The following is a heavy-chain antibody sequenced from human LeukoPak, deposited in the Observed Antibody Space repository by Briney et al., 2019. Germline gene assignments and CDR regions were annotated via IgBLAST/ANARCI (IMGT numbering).Heavy chain of an antibody. V-gene: IGHV3-23*01. CDR3: AKGGYCSSTSCYVGWFDP. Sequence: PGGSLRLSCAASGFTFSSNAMSWVRQAPGKGLEWVSTISGTGGSTYYADSVKGRFTISRDNSKNTLFLQMNSLRAEDTAVYYCAKGGYCSSTSCYVGWFDPWGQGTLVTVPS. J-gene: IGHJ5*02. D-gene: IGHD2-2*01. CDR1: GFTFSSNA. CDR2: ISGTGGST.